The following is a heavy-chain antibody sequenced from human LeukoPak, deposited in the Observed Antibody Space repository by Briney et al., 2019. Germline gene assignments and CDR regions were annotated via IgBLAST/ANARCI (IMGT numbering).Heavy chain of an antibody. J-gene: IGHJ3*02. CDR1: GFTFDDYA. Sequence: GGSLRLSCAASGFTFDDYAMHWVRQAPGKGLEWVSGISWNSGSIGYADSVKGRFTISRDNAKNSLYLQMNSLRAEDTALYYCAHARSSSWYSDAFDIWGHGTMVTVSS. V-gene: IGHV3-9*01. CDR2: ISWNSGSI. D-gene: IGHD6-13*01. CDR3: AHARSSSWYSDAFDI.